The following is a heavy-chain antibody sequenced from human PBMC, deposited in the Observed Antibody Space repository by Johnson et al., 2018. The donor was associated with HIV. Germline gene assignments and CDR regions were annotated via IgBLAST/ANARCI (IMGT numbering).Heavy chain of an antibody. CDR2: IYSGGST. CDR1: GLTFSSYG. V-gene: IGHV3-NL1*01. CDR3: ARSGWYLSYAFDI. J-gene: IGHJ3*02. D-gene: IGHD6-19*01. Sequence: QVQLVESGGGVVQPGRSLRLSCAASGLTFSSYGMHWVRQAPGKGLEWVSVIYSGGSTYYADSVKGRFTISRDNSKNTLYLQMNSLRAEATAVYCCARSGWYLSYAFDIWGQGTMVTVSS.